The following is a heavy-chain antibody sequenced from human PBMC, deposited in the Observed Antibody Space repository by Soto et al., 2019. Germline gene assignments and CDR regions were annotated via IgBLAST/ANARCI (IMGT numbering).Heavy chain of an antibody. CDR1: GFTFSSYA. D-gene: IGHD3-10*01. Sequence: GGSLRLSCAASGFTFSSYAMNWVRQAPGKGLEWVSAISPSGGSTYYADSVKGRFTISRDNSKNTLYVQMNSLRAEDTAVYYCAKAGDHSYFDYWGQGTLVTVSS. CDR2: ISPSGGST. V-gene: IGHV3-23*01. CDR3: AKAGDHSYFDY. J-gene: IGHJ4*02.